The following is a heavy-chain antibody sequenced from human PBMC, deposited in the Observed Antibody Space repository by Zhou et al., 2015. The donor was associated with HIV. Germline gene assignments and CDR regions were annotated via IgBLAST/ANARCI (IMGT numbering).Heavy chain of an antibody. CDR3: ARSSVNHDYAFDL. J-gene: IGHJ3*01. Sequence: QVQLVQSGAEVKKPGSSVKVSCKASGGTFIHFGFNWVRQAPGQGLEWMGGIIPIFHTPNYAQKFQGRVTFTADSSTTTAYMELSSLRFEDTAVYFCARSSVNHDYAFDLWGQGTKVIVSS. CDR1: GGTFIHFG. D-gene: IGHD3-22*01. CDR2: IIPIFHTP. V-gene: IGHV1-69*06.